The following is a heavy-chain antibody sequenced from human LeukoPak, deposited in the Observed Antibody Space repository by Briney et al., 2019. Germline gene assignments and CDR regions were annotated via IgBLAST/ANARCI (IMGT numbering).Heavy chain of an antibody. J-gene: IGHJ4*02. Sequence: SETLSLTCTVSGGSISSYYWSWIRQPPGKGLEWIGYIYYSGSTNYNPSLKSRVTISVDTSKNQFSLKLSSVTAADTAVYYCARGGVRYCSSTSCYFGYWGQGTLVTVSS. D-gene: IGHD2-2*01. V-gene: IGHV4-59*12. CDR1: GGSISSYY. CDR3: ARGGVRYCSSTSCYFGY. CDR2: IYYSGST.